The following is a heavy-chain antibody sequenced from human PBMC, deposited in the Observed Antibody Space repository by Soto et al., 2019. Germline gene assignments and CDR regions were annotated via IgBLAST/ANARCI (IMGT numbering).Heavy chain of an antibody. Sequence: SETLSLTCTVSGGSISSSSYYWGWIRQPPGKGLEWIGSIYYSGSTYYNPSLKSRVTISVDTSKNQFSLKLSSVTAADTAVYYCARKPWAATIRDFDYWGQGTQVTVSS. J-gene: IGHJ4*02. CDR1: GGSISSSSYY. V-gene: IGHV4-39*01. CDR3: ARKPWAATIRDFDY. D-gene: IGHD5-12*01. CDR2: IYYSGST.